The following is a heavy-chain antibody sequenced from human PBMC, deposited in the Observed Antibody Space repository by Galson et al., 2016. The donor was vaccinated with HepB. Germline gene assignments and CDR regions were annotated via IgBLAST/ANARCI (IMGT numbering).Heavy chain of an antibody. J-gene: IGHJ3*02. V-gene: IGHV3-48*02. D-gene: IGHD6-13*01. CDR2: ISRDSSTT. CDR1: GFTFRSYC. CDR3: ARTYSSTWLDAFDI. Sequence: SLRLSCAGSGFTFRSYCMNWVRQAPGKGLEWVSYISRDSSTTHYADSVKGRFTISRDNAQNSLYLQLNSLRDEDTAVYYCARTYSSTWLDAFDIRGQGNPGHRLL.